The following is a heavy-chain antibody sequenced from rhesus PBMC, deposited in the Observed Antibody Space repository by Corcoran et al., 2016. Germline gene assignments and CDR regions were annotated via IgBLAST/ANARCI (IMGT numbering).Heavy chain of an antibody. CDR2: VKKGGVDT. D-gene: IGHD5-24*01. CDR1: GFIFSGYC. Sequence: EVQLVESGGGLAKPGGSLRLSCAASGFIFSGYCMNWVRQPPGKGREWIPIVKKGGVDTDYADAVKGRCTSSKDNSKNTLSRQMNSRPTEDTAVYYCATDTFGDSSYGYWGQGVLVTVSS. V-gene: IGHV3S42*01. J-gene: IGHJ4*01. CDR3: ATDTFGDSSYGY.